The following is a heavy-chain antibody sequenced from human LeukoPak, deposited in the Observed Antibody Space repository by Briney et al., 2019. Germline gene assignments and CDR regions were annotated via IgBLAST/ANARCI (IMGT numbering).Heavy chain of an antibody. J-gene: IGHJ4*02. CDR2: INPNSGGT. CDR1: GYTFTGYY. CDR3: ARDQPDYGGNPSLEVDY. D-gene: IGHD4-23*01. V-gene: IGHV1-2*02. Sequence: GASVKVPCKASGYTFTGYYMHWVRQAPGQGLEWMGWINPNSGGTNYAQKFQGRVTMTRDTSISTAYMELSRLRSDDTAVYYCARDQPDYGGNPSLEVDYWGQGTLVTVSS.